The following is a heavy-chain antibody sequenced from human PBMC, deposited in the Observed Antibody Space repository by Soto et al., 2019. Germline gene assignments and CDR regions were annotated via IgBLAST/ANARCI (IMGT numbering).Heavy chain of an antibody. V-gene: IGHV4-59*01. CDR3: ASVDYGSGSYSPKFAY. CDR2: IYYSGST. CDR1: GGSISSYY. J-gene: IGHJ4*02. D-gene: IGHD3-10*01. Sequence: SETLSLTCTVSGGSISSYYWSWIRQPPGKGLEWIGYIYYSGSTNYNPSLKSRVTISVDTPKNQFSLKLSSVTAADTAVYYCASVDYGSGSYSPKFAYWGQGTLVPVSP.